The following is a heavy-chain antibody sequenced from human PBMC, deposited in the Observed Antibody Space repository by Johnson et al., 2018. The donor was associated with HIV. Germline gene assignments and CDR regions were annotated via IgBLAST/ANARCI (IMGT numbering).Heavy chain of an antibody. V-gene: IGHV3-74*01. CDR2: INSDGSST. CDR1: GFTFSDHW. CDR3: ARDGYCSGGSGYSGDRLDAFDI. J-gene: IGHJ3*02. Sequence: VQLVESGGGLVQPGGSLKLSCAASGFTFSDHWMYWVRQAPGKGLVWVSRINSDGSSTSYADSVKGRFTISRDNAKNTLYLQMNSLRAEDTAVYYCARDGYCSGGSGYSGDRLDAFDIWGQGTMVTVSS. D-gene: IGHD2-15*01.